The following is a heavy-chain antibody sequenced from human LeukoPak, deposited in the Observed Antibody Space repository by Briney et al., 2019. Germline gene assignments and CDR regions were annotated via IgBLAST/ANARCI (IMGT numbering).Heavy chain of an antibody. CDR1: GYKFMNYW. D-gene: IGHD2-2*01. Sequence: GESLKISCKGSGYKFMNYWIAWVRQMPGQGLEWMGIIYPGDSDTRYSPSFQGQVTISADKSISTAYLQWSSLKASDTAIYYCARGGPSYALDYWGQGTLVTVSS. CDR3: ARGGPSYALDY. J-gene: IGHJ4*02. CDR2: IYPGDSDT. V-gene: IGHV5-51*01.